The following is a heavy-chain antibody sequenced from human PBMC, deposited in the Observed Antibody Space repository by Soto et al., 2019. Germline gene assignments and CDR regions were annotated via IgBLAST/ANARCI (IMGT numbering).Heavy chain of an antibody. Sequence: QVQLVESGGGVVQPGRSLRLSCAASGFTFNRYAIHWVRQAPGKGLEWVAVISYGGSDKYYADSVKGRFTVSRDNSKNTLYLQMNSLRAEDTAIYYCTREPGIGFDYWGQGTLVIVSS. CDR2: ISYGGSDK. CDR1: GFTFNRYA. J-gene: IGHJ4*02. V-gene: IGHV3-30-3*01. CDR3: TREPGIGFDY. D-gene: IGHD1-26*01.